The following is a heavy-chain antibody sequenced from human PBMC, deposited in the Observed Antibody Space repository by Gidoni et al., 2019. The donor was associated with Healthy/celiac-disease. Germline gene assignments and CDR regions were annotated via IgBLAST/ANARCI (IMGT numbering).Heavy chain of an antibody. CDR1: GFTFSGSA. J-gene: IGHJ3*02. CDR3: TRPTEYCGGDCYSSGAFDI. V-gene: IGHV3-73*01. D-gene: IGHD2-21*02. Sequence: EVQLVEYGGGLVQPGGSLKLSCAASGFTFSGSAMHWVRQASGKGLEWVGRIRSKANSYATAYAASVKGRFTISRDDSKNTAYLQMNSLKTEDTAVYYCTRPTEYCGGDCYSSGAFDIWGQGTMVTVSS. CDR2: IRSKANSYAT.